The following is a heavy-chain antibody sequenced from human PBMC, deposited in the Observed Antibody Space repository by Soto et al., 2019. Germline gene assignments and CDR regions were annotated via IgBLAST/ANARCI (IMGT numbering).Heavy chain of an antibody. CDR1: GFTFSSYG. J-gene: IGHJ5*02. V-gene: IGHV3-30*18. CDR2: ISYDGSNK. D-gene: IGHD3-3*01. CDR3: AKDPGGGFGVPYTFDP. Sequence: PGGSLRLSCAASGFTFSSYGMHWVRQAPGKGLEWVAVISYDGSNKYYADSVKGRFTISRDNSKNTLYLQMNSLRAEDTAVYYCAKDPGGGFGVPYTFDPWGQGTLVTVSS.